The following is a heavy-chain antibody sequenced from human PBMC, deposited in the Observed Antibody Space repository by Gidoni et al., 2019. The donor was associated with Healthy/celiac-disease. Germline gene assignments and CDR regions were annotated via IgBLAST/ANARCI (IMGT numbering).Heavy chain of an antibody. D-gene: IGHD6-6*01. CDR3: ARRITGGIAARPRANGMDV. CDR2: INHSGST. V-gene: IGHV4-34*01. Sequence: QVQLQQWGAGLLKPSETLSLTCAVYGGSFSGYYWSWIRQPPGKGLELIGEINHSGSTNYNPSLKSRVTISVDTSKNQFSLKLSSVTAADTAVYYCARRITGGIAARPRANGMDVWGQGTTVTVSS. J-gene: IGHJ6*02. CDR1: GGSFSGYY.